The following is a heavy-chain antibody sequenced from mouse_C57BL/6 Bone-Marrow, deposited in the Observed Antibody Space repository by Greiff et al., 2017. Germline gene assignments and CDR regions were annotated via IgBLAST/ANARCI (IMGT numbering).Heavy chain of an antibody. D-gene: IGHD2-3*01. V-gene: IGHV1-61*01. CDR3: ERVVTTNDCWDY. J-gene: IGHJ2*01. CDR2: IYPSDSET. Sequence: QVQLQQPGAELVRPGSSVKLSCKASGYTFTSYWMDWVKQRPGQGLEWIGNIYPSDSETHYNQKFKDKATLTVDKSSSTAYMQLSSLTSEDSAVFYGERVVTTNDCWDYWGQGTTLTVSS. CDR1: GYTFTSYW.